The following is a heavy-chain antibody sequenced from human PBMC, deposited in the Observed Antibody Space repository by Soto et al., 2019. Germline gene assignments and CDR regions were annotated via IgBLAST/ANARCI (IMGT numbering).Heavy chain of an antibody. Sequence: QVQLVQSGAEVKKPGASVKVSCKASGYTFTSYGISWVRQAPGQGLEWMGWISAYNGNTNYAQKLQGRVTMTTDTXXSXAXXELRSLRSDDTAVYYCARLRRHYYDSSGYWYYFDYWGQGTLVTVSS. V-gene: IGHV1-18*01. CDR3: ARLRRHYYDSSGYWYYFDY. CDR1: GYTFTSYG. D-gene: IGHD3-22*01. J-gene: IGHJ4*02. CDR2: ISAYNGNT.